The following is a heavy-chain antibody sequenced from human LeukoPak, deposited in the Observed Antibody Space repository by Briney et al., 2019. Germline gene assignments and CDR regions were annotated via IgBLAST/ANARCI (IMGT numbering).Heavy chain of an antibody. D-gene: IGHD2-15*01. V-gene: IGHV3-9*01. Sequence: LRLSCAASGFTFSSSAMSWVRQAPGKGLEWVSGISWNSGSIGYADSVKGRFTISRDNAKNSLYLQMNSLRAEDTALYYCAKDDRPGGVVVAAIDYWGQGTLVTVSS. CDR3: AKDDRPGGVVVAAIDY. CDR2: ISWNSGSI. CDR1: GFTFSSSA. J-gene: IGHJ4*02.